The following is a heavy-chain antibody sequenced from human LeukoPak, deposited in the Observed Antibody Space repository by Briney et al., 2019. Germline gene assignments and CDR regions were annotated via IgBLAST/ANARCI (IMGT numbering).Heavy chain of an antibody. CDR1: GFTFDDYA. D-gene: IGHD4-17*01. CDR2: ISWDGGST. J-gene: IGHJ3*02. CDR3: AKGGKDYGDPDAFDI. V-gene: IGHV3-43D*03. Sequence: GGSLRLSCAASGFTFDDYAMHWVRQAPGKGLEWVSLISWDGGSTYYADSVKGRFTISRDNSKNSLYLQMNSLRAEDTALYYCAKGGKDYGDPDAFDIWGQGTMVTVSS.